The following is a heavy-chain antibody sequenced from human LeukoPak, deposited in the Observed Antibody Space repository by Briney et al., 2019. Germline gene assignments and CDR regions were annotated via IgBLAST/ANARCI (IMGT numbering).Heavy chain of an antibody. CDR1: GFTLNKVW. CDR2: IKSEADGGTT. CDR3: TTTEVLLWLGELLSFDY. J-gene: IGHJ4*02. V-gene: IGHV3-15*01. D-gene: IGHD3-10*01. Sequence: PGGPLRHSCAASGFTLNKVWMRGVPPGPGRGGVCGGRIKSEADGGTTDYPAPVKGRFTISVDDSKSQLYLQMNSLKTEDTAVYYCTTTEVLLWLGELLSFDYWGQGTLVTVSS.